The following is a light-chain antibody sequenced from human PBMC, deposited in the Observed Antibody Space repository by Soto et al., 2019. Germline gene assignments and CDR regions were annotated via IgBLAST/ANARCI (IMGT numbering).Light chain of an antibody. V-gene: IGKV3D-20*02. CDR1: QSVSSSY. CDR3: QQRSKWPIT. J-gene: IGKJ5*01. CDR2: GAS. Sequence: EIVLTQSLFTLSLSPGERTTLSCRASQSVSSSYLAWYQQKPGQAPRLLIYGASSRATGIPDRFSGSGSGTGFTLTISSLEPEDFAVYYCQQRSKWPITFGQGTRLEIK.